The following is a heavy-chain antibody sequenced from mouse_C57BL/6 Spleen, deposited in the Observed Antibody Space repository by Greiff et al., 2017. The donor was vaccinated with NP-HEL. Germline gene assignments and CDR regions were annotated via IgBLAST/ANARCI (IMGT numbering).Heavy chain of an antibody. D-gene: IGHD2-4*01. Sequence: QVQLKQPGAELVKPGASVKMSCKASGYTFTSYWITWVKQRPGQGLEWIGDIYPGSGSTNYNEKFKSKATLTVDTSSSTAYMQLSSLTSEDSAVYYCARHYYDYWYFDVWGTGTTVTVSS. CDR3: ARHYYDYWYFDV. V-gene: IGHV1-55*01. CDR1: GYTFTSYW. CDR2: IYPGSGST. J-gene: IGHJ1*03.